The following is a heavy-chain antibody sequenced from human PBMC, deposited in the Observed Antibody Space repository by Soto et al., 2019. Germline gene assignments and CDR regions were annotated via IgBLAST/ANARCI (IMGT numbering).Heavy chain of an antibody. D-gene: IGHD2-2*01. CDR1: GFTFSSYW. J-gene: IGHJ6*03. V-gene: IGHV3-7*01. Sequence: GGSLRLSCAASGFTFSSYWMSWVRQAPGKGLEWVANIKQDGSETYYVDSVKDRFTISRDNAKNSLFLQMNSLRAEDTAVYYCASGGRDIVVVPAATTPYYFYYYYMDVWGRGTTVTVSS. CDR2: IKQDGSET. CDR3: ASGGRDIVVVPAATTPYYFYYYYMDV.